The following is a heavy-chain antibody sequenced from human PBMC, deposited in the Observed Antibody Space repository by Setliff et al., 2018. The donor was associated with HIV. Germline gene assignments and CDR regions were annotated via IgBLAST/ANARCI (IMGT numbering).Heavy chain of an antibody. V-gene: IGHV1-24*01. CDR2: FDSEDGKR. Sequence: VKVSCKVSGCTLKELSIHWVRQAPGEGLEWMGGFDSEDGKRIYAQNFQGRVTMTEDTSTDTAYMELSSLTSDDTAVYYCATGRPLTIAARLKILIWVYWGQGTLVTVSS. CDR1: GCTLKELS. J-gene: IGHJ4*02. D-gene: IGHD6-6*01. CDR3: ATGRPLTIAARLKILIWVY.